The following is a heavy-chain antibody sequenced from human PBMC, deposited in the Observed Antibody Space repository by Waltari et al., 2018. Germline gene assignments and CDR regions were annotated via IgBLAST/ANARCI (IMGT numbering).Heavy chain of an antibody. CDR2: IVRDGSIT. J-gene: IGHJ4*02. CDR3: ARDYYYSIDY. D-gene: IGHD3-10*01. CDR1: GFSFGSYW. V-gene: IGHV3-74*01. Sequence: EVQLVESGGGLVQPGGSLRLPCAASGFSFGSYWMNGVRQAPGKGLVWVSRIVRDGSITSYADSVKGRFTISRDNAKNTLYLQMNSLRDEDTAVYYCARDYYYSIDYWGQGTVVTVSS.